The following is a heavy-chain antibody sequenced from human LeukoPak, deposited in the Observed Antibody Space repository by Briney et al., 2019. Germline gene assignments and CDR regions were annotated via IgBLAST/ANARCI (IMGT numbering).Heavy chain of an antibody. V-gene: IGHV1-18*01. CDR1: GYSFTSYG. Sequence: ASVKVSCKAFGYSFTSYGISWVRQAPGQGLEGMGWISAYNGNTNYAQELKGRVTMPTDTSTNTPYMELRSLRSDDTVVYYCARWDLNLDASDIWGQGTMVTVSS. D-gene: IGHD1-26*01. CDR2: ISAYNGNT. J-gene: IGHJ3*02. CDR3: ARWDLNLDASDI.